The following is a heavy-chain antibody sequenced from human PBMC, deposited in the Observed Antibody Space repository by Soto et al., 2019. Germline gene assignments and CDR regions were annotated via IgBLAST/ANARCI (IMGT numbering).Heavy chain of an antibody. V-gene: IGHV3-33*01. CDR3: ARDFSLVVVDHGY. J-gene: IGHJ4*02. CDR2: IWYDGSNT. CDR1: GFTFSSYG. D-gene: IGHD3-22*01. Sequence: QVHLVESGGGVVQPGRSLRLSCAASGFTFSSYGMHWVRQSPGKGLEWVGVIWYDGSNTYYADSVKGRFTIDRDNSKDTLYLQLNRLRVEDTAVYHCARDFSLVVVDHGYWGQGTLVTVSS.